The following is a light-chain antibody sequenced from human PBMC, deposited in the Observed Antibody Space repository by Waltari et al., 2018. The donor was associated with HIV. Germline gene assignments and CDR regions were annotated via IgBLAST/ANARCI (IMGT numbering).Light chain of an antibody. CDR2: ANN. CDR3: GTWDNSLSAGF. Sequence: QPVLSQPHSVSARPGATVTIHCSGGSSSVGNKYLSWYQQVPGTAPKLLIYANNRRPSGIPDRFSGSKSGTSAPLAITGLQTGDEADYYCGTWDNSLSAGFFGGGTKLTVL. J-gene: IGLJ2*01. V-gene: IGLV1-51*01. CDR1: SSSVGNKY.